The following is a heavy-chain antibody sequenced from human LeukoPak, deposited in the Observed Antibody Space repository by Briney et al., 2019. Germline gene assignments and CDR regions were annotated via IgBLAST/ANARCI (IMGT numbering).Heavy chain of an antibody. CDR1: GYSISSGYY. Sequence: SETLSLTCTVSGYSISSGYYWGWIRQPPGKGLEWIGSIYHSGSTYYNPSLKSRVTTSVDTSKNQFSLKLSSVTAADTAVYYCARGGSYGTASWFDPWGQGTLVTVSS. D-gene: IGHD5-18*01. V-gene: IGHV4-38-2*02. CDR3: ARGGSYGTASWFDP. CDR2: IYHSGST. J-gene: IGHJ5*02.